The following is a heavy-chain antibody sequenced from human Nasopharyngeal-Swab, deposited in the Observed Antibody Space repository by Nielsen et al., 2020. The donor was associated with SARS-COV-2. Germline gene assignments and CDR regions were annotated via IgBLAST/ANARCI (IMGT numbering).Heavy chain of an antibody. D-gene: IGHD3-16*01. Sequence: GGSLRLSCAASGFTFSRYSMNWVRQAPGKGLEWVSSISSSSSYIYYADSAKGRFTISRDNAKNSLYLQMNSLRAEDTAVYYCARGGLGGFDYWGQGTLVTVSS. J-gene: IGHJ4*02. CDR1: GFTFSRYS. V-gene: IGHV3-21*01. CDR2: ISSSSSYI. CDR3: ARGGLGGFDY.